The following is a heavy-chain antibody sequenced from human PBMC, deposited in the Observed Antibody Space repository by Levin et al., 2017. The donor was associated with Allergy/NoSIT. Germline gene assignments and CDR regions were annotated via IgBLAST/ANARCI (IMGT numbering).Heavy chain of an antibody. Sequence: GESLKISCAASGFSFSSYWMTWVRQAPGKGLEWVANIKQDGSEKNYVDSVKGRFTISRDNAKNSLYLQMNSLRAEDTAVYYCARLGFGALCDYWGQGTLVTVSS. D-gene: IGHD3-16*01. V-gene: IGHV3-7*01. CDR3: ARLGFGALCDY. CDR2: IKQDGSEK. CDR1: GFSFSSYW. J-gene: IGHJ4*02.